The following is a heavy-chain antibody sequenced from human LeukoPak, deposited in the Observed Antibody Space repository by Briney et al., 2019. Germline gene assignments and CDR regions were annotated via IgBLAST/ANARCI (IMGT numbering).Heavy chain of an antibody. D-gene: IGHD3-16*01. J-gene: IGHJ4*02. V-gene: IGHV3-48*04. CDR1: GFTFSGHN. Sequence: PGGSLRLSCAASGFTFSGHNMNWVRQAPGKGLEWISFVSISSGTIYYADSVKGRFRISRDNAKSSLDLEMNSLRAEDTAVYYCARAMSTFGGVRNYFDSWGQGTLVTVSP. CDR2: VSISSGTI. CDR3: ARAMSTFGGVRNYFDS.